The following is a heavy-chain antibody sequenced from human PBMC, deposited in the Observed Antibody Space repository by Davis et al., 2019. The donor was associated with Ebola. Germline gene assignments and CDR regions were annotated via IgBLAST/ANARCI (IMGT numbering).Heavy chain of an antibody. J-gene: IGHJ6*02. V-gene: IGHV5-51*01. CDR3: ARLTGTPVPYYYYGMDV. Sequence: GESLKISCKGSGYSFTSYWIGWVRQMPGKGLEWTGIIYPGDSDTRYSPSFQGQVTISADKSISTDYLQWSSLKASDTAMYYCARLTGTPVPYYYYGMDVWGQGTTVTVSS. CDR1: GYSFTSYW. CDR2: IYPGDSDT. D-gene: IGHD1-1*01.